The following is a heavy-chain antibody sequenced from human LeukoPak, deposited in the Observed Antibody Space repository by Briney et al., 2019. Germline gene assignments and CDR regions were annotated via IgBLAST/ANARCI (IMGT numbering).Heavy chain of an antibody. J-gene: IGHJ5*02. V-gene: IGHV3-74*01. D-gene: IGHD2-2*02. CDR3: ERAFLSHTHYTIDT. CDR2: ISSDGSDT. CDR1: GFTFSNYW. Sequence: GGSLRLSCAASGFTFSNYWMLWARQAPGKGLVWVSRISSDGSDTTYGDSVKGRFTISRDYAENTLYLKMHSLRADDTAVYYCERAFLSHTHYTIDTWGQGTPVTVSS.